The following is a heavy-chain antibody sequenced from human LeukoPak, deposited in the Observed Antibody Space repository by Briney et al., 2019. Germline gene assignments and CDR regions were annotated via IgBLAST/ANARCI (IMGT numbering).Heavy chain of an antibody. D-gene: IGHD5-18*01. V-gene: IGHV1-69*05. CDR2: IIPIFGTA. CDR3: ARVDSWDTAMVTLDY. CDR1: GGTFSSYA. Sequence: SVKVSCKASGGTFSSYAISWVRQAPGQGLEWMGRIIPIFGTANYARKFQGRVTITTDESTSTAYMELSSLRSEDTAVYYCARVDSWDTAMVTLDYWGQGTLVTVSS. J-gene: IGHJ4*02.